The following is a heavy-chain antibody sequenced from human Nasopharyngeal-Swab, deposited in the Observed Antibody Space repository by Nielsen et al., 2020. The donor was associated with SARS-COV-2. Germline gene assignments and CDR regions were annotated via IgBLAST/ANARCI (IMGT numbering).Heavy chain of an antibody. CDR1: GGSISSGGYS. CDR3: ARATVTTWGFDL. J-gene: IGHJ2*01. V-gene: IGHV4-30-2*01. Sequence: SETLSLTCAVSGGSISSGGYSWSWIRQPPGKGLEWIGYIYHSGSTYYNPSLKSRVTISADRSKNQFSLKLSSVTAADTAVYYCARATVTTWGFDLWGRGTLVTVSS. D-gene: IGHD4-17*01. CDR2: IYHSGST.